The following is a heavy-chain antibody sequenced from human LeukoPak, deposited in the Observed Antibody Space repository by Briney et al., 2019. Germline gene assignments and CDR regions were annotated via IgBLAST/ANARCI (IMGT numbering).Heavy chain of an antibody. V-gene: IGHV3-11*04. CDR1: GFNFDDYG. CDR2: ISSSGSTI. D-gene: IGHD3-22*01. Sequence: PGGSLRLSCVASGFNFDDYGMSWVRQVPGKGLEWVSYISSSGSTIYYADSVKGRFTISRDNAKNSLYLQMNSLRAEDTAVYYCARDFGYYYDSSGYEDAFDIWGQGTMVTVSS. CDR3: ARDFGYYYDSSGYEDAFDI. J-gene: IGHJ3*02.